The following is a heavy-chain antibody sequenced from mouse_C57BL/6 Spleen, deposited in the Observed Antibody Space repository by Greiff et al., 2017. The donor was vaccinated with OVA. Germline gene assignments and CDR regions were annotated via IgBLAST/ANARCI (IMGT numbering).Heavy chain of an antibody. CDR3: ARHYDGPSFDY. V-gene: IGHV1-19*01. Sequence: VQLKESGPVLVKPGASVKMSCKASGYTFTDYYMNWVKQSHGKSLEWIGVINPYNGGTSYNQKFKGKATLTVDKSSSTAYMELNSLTSEDSAVYYCARHYDGPSFDYWGQGTTLTVSS. CDR2: INPYNGGT. D-gene: IGHD2-3*01. CDR1: GYTFTDYY. J-gene: IGHJ2*01.